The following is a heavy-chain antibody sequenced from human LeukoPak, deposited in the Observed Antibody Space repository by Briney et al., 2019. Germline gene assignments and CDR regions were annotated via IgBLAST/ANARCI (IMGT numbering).Heavy chain of an antibody. CDR1: GFTFDNYA. CDR3: AKESCSGGRCYGYFDD. Sequence: PGGSLRLSCAASGFTFDNYAMHWVRQAPGKGLEWVSGITWNSGNRGYADSVKGRFTISRDNAKNSLDLQMSSLRAEDTALYYCAKESCSGGRCYGYFDDWGQGTLVTVSS. CDR2: ITWNSGNR. D-gene: IGHD2-15*01. V-gene: IGHV3-9*01. J-gene: IGHJ4*02.